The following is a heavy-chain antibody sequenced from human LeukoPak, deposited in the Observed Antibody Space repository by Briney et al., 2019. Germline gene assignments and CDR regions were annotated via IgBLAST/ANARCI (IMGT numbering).Heavy chain of an antibody. Sequence: GASVKVSCKASGYTFTSYYMHWVRQAPGQGLEWMGIINPRSGSTTYAQKFQGRVSMTRDMSTSTVYMELSSLRSEDTAVYYCARVRVRFRAHEGFDYWGQGTLVTVSS. CDR1: GYTFTSYY. CDR2: INPRSGST. V-gene: IGHV1-46*01. D-gene: IGHD3-10*01. J-gene: IGHJ4*02. CDR3: ARVRVRFRAHEGFDY.